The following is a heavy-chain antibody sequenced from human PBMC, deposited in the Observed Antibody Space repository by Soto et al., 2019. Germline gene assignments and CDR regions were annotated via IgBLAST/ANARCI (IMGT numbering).Heavy chain of an antibody. J-gene: IGHJ4*02. Sequence: QVQLVQSGAEVKKPGSSVKVSCKASGGTFSSYTITWVRQAPGQGLEWMGGITPMFGTPNYAQKFRGRVTITADESTSTAYMELSSLRSGDTAMYFCARDGTLYDSRAYYYLYWGQGTLVTVSS. CDR3: ARDGTLYDSRAYYYLY. V-gene: IGHV1-69*01. D-gene: IGHD3-22*01. CDR1: GGTFSSYT. CDR2: ITPMFGTP.